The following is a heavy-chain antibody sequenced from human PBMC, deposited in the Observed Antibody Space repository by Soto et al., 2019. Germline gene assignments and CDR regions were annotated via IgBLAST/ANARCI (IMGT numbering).Heavy chain of an antibody. Sequence: VQLVESGGGLVQPGGSLRLSCAASGFTFRSYGMHWVRQAPGKGLEWVTFISYDGSNRNYADSVKGRFTVSRDNSKNTLYLQMNSLTPDDTAVYYCARGDTAMILRGDYWGQGTLVTVSS. V-gene: IGHV3-30*03. CDR3: ARGDTAMILRGDY. D-gene: IGHD5-18*01. J-gene: IGHJ4*02. CDR1: GFTFRSYG. CDR2: ISYDGSNR.